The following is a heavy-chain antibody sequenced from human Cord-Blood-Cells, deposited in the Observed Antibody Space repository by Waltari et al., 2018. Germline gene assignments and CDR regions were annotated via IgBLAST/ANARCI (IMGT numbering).Heavy chain of an antibody. J-gene: IGHJ3*02. V-gene: IGHV4-39*07. CDR1: GGSISSSSYY. D-gene: IGHD4-17*01. CDR2: IDYSGST. Sequence: QLQLQESGPGLVKPSETLSLTCTVSGGSISSSSYYWGWIRQPPGKGLEWIGGIDYSGSTYYNPSLKSRVTISVDTSTSQFSLKLSAVTAADTAVYYWARLYGDYGAFDIWGQGTMVTVSS. CDR3: ARLYGDYGAFDI.